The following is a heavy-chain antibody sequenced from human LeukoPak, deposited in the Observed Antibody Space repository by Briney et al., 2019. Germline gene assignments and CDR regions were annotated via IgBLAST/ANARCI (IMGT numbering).Heavy chain of an antibody. CDR2: VSGSGGST. V-gene: IGHV3-23*01. CDR3: AKDQILTGYYRPDYYYGMDV. Sequence: PGGSLRLSCAASGFTFSSNAMNWGRQAPGEGLEWVSAVSGSGGSTYYADSVESRFTISRDNSKNTLYLQMNSLRAEDTAVYYCAKDQILTGYYRPDYYYGMDVWGQGTTVTVSS. CDR1: GFTFSSNA. D-gene: IGHD3-9*01. J-gene: IGHJ6*02.